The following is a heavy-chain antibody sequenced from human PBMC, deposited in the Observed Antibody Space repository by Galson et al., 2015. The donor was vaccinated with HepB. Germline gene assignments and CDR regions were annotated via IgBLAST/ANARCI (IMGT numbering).Heavy chain of an antibody. D-gene: IGHD5-18*01. V-gene: IGHV3-74*01. CDR3: AREDTAIRAGGLDY. Sequence: SLRLSCAASGFTFSSYWMHWVRQAPGKGLVWVSRINSDGSSTSYADSVKGRFTISRDNAKNTLYLQMNSLRAEDTAVYYCAREDTAIRAGGLDYWGQGTLVTVSS. CDR2: INSDGSST. J-gene: IGHJ4*02. CDR1: GFTFSSYW.